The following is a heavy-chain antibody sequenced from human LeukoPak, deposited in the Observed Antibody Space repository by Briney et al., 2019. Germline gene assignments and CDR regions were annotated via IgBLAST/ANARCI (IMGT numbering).Heavy chain of an antibody. V-gene: IGHV1-18*01. J-gene: IGHJ6*02. D-gene: IGHD2-8*01. CDR1: GYTFTSYG. CDR2: ISAYNGNT. CDR3: ARDLTPTLGYCTNGVCRDYYYGMDV. Sequence: ASVKVSCKASGYTFTSYGISWVRQAPGQGLEWMEWISAYNGNTNYAQKLQGRVTMTTDTSTSTAYMELRSLRSDDTAVYYCARDLTPTLGYCTNGVCRDYYYGMDVWGQGTTVTVSS.